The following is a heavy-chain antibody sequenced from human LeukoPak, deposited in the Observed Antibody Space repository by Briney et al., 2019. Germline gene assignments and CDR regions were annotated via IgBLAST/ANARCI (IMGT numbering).Heavy chain of an antibody. J-gene: IGHJ5*02. Sequence: GASVKVSCKASGYTFTGYYMHWVRQAPGQGLEWMGWINPNSGGTNYAQKFQGRVTMTRDTSNSTAYMELSRLRSDDTAVYYCARDDDCSSTSCSYWFDPWGQGTLVTVSS. D-gene: IGHD2-2*01. V-gene: IGHV1-2*02. CDR1: GYTFTGYY. CDR3: ARDDDCSSTSCSYWFDP. CDR2: INPNSGGT.